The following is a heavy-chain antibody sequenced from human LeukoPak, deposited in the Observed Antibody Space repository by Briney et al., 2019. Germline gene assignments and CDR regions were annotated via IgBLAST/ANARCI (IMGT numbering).Heavy chain of an antibody. V-gene: IGHV1-18*01. CDR1: GYTFTNYG. Sequence: ASVKVSCKASGYTFTNYGVSSVRQAPGQRLEWMGWITVDNGNTHYAQNFQGRVTMTTDTSTSTVYMELRSLRSDDTAVYYCARGAGYDYVWKSYRYYDFWGQGTLVTVSS. D-gene: IGHD3-16*02. CDR2: ITVDNGNT. J-gene: IGHJ4*02. CDR3: ARGAGYDYVWKSYRYYDF.